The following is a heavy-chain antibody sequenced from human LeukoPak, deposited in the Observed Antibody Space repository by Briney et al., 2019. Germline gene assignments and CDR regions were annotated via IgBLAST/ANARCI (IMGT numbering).Heavy chain of an antibody. CDR2: IYHSGST. CDR3: ARYSSSWYYFDY. CDR1: GGSISSGGYS. Sequence: SQTLSITCAVSGGSISSGGYSCSWIRQPPGKGLEWIGYIYHSGSTYYNPSLKSRVTISVDRSKNQFSLKLSSVTAADTAVYYCARYSSSWYYFDYWGQGTLVTGSS. V-gene: IGHV4-30-2*01. J-gene: IGHJ4*02. D-gene: IGHD6-13*01.